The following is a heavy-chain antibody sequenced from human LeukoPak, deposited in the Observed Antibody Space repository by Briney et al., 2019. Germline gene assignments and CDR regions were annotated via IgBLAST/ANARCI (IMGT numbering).Heavy chain of an antibody. CDR1: GFTFSSYS. D-gene: IGHD2-21*02. J-gene: IGHJ4*02. CDR3: ARSVYCGGDCYRPADY. V-gene: IGHV3-21*01. CDR2: ISSSSSYI. Sequence: GGSLRVSCAASGFTFSSYSMNWVRQAPGKGLEWVSSISSSSSYIYYADSVKGRFTISRDNAKNSLYLQMNSLRAEDTAVYYCARSVYCGGDCYRPADYWGQGTLVTVSS.